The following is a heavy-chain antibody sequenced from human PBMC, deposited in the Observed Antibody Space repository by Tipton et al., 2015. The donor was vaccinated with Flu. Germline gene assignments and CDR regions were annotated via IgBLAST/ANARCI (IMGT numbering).Heavy chain of an antibody. V-gene: IGHV4-39*07. J-gene: IGHJ4*02. Sequence: TLSLTCTVSGVSINSSMYYWGWIRQPPGKGLEWIGSIYYSGSTYYNPSLKSRVTISVDTSKNQFSLKLSSVTAADTAVYYCARDFSDYGDYWGQGTLVTVSS. CDR1: GVSINSSMYY. CDR3: ARDFSDYGDY. D-gene: IGHD4-17*01. CDR2: IYYSGST.